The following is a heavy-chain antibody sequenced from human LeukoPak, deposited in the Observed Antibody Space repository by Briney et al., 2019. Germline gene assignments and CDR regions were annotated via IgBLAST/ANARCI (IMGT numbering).Heavy chain of an antibody. J-gene: IGHJ4*02. V-gene: IGHV3-23*01. CDR1: GFTFSSYA. CDR2: ISGSGGST. Sequence: PGGSLRLSCAASGFTFSSYAMSWVRQAPGEGLEWVSAISGSGGSTYYADSVKGRFTISRDNSKNTLYLQMNSLRAEDTAVYYCAKDLYDSSGYYYQGCFDYWGQGTLDTVSS. CDR3: AKDLYDSSGYYYQGCFDY. D-gene: IGHD3-22*01.